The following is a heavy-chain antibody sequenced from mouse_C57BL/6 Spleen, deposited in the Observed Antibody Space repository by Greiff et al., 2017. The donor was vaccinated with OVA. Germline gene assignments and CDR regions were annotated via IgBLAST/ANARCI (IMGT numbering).Heavy chain of an antibody. J-gene: IGHJ3*01. CDR1: GYTFTDYE. CDR3: TRSTGSSGYVAWFAY. Sequence: QVQLQQSGAELVRPGASVTLSCKASGYTFTDYEMHWVKQTPVHGLEWIGAIDPETGGTAYNQKFKGKAILTADKSSSTSYMELRSLTSEDSAVYYCTRSTGSSGYVAWFAYWGQGTLVTVSA. D-gene: IGHD3-2*02. V-gene: IGHV1-15*01. CDR2: IDPETGGT.